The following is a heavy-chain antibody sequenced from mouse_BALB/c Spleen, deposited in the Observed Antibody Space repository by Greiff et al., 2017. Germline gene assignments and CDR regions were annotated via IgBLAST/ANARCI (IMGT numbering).Heavy chain of an antibody. Sequence: EVKLVESGGGLVKPGGSLKLSCAASGFTFSDYYMYWVRQTPEKRLEWVATISDGGSYTYYPDSVKGRFTISRDNAKNNLYLQMSSLKSEDTAMYYCAPYYDYDVGAYWGQGTLVTVSA. V-gene: IGHV5-4*02. CDR2: ISDGGSYT. CDR1: GFTFSDYY. J-gene: IGHJ3*01. D-gene: IGHD2-4*01. CDR3: APYYDYDVGAY.